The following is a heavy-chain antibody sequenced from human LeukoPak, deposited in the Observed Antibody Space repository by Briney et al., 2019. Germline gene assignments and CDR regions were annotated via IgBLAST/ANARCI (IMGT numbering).Heavy chain of an antibody. CDR2: IIPIFETA. J-gene: IGHJ4*02. V-gene: IGHV1-69*13. D-gene: IGHD6-19*01. Sequence: SVKVSCKASGYPFSSHGITWVRQAPGQGLEWMGGIIPIFETANYAQKFQGRVTITADEFTSTAYMELNSLRSEDTAVYYCARDLGYSSGWYYFDYWGQGTLVTVSS. CDR3: ARDLGYSSGWYYFDY. CDR1: GYPFSSHG.